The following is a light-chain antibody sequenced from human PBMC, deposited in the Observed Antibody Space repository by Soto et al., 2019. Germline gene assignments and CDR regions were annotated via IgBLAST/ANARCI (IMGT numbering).Light chain of an antibody. V-gene: IGLV2-14*01. Sequence: QSVLTQPASVSGSPGQSITISCTGTSSDVGAYKSVSWYQQYPGRAPKLLIYGVTNRPSGVSNRFSASKSDNTASLTISGLQAEDEADYYCISFTRSSTFVFGTGTKLTVL. CDR2: GVT. J-gene: IGLJ1*01. CDR3: ISFTRSSTFV. CDR1: SSDVGAYKS.